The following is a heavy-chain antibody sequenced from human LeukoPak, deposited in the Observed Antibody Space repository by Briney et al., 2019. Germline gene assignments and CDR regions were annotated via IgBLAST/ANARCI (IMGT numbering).Heavy chain of an antibody. CDR2: ISAYNANT. CDR1: GYTFTSYG. D-gene: IGHD3-10*01. CDR3: ARGRTQYGSGSYYNVMGAFDI. J-gene: IGHJ3*02. V-gene: IGHV1-18*01. Sequence: GASVKVSCKTSGYTFTSYGISWVRQAPGQGLEWMGWISAYNANTNYAQKFQGRVTMTTDTSTSTAYMELRSLKSDDTAVYYCARGRTQYGSGSYYNVMGAFDIWGQGTMVTVSS.